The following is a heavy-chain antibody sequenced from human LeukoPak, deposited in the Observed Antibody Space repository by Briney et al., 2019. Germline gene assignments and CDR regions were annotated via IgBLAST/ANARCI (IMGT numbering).Heavy chain of an antibody. Sequence: SETLSLTCTVSGGSISSSSYYWGWIRQPPGKGLEWIGSIYYSGSTYYNPSLKSRVTISVDTSKNQFSLKLSSVTAADTAVYYCARDRRYYDSSDLGAFDIWGQGTMVTVSS. V-gene: IGHV4-39*07. D-gene: IGHD3-22*01. J-gene: IGHJ3*02. CDR3: ARDRRYYDSSDLGAFDI. CDR2: IYYSGST. CDR1: GGSISSSSYY.